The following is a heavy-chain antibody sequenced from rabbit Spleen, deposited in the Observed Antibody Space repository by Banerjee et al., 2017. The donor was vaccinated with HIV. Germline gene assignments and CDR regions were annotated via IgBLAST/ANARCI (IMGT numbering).Heavy chain of an antibody. V-gene: IGHV1S40*01. Sequence: QSLEESGGDLVKPGASLTLTCKASGFSFSSNYYICWVRQAPGKGPEWIACIDADSRGYTYYASWAKGRFTISKTSSTTVTLQMTSLTVADTATYFCARDAGSGAYIDVYFDLWGPGTLVTVS. CDR2: IDADSRGYT. D-gene: IGHD8-1*01. CDR1: GFSFSSNYY. CDR3: ARDAGSGAYIDVYFDL. J-gene: IGHJ4*01.